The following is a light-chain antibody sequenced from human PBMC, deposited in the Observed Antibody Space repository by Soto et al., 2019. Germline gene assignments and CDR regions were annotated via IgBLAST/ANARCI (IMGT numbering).Light chain of an antibody. V-gene: IGKV1-12*01. Sequence: SQMHQSPCSVSAFVGDSVTITCRASQGISSWLAWYQQKPGKAPKLLIYAASSLESGVPSRFSGRRSGTEFTLTISSLQPDDFGTYYCQQYESYSPLTFGGGTKVDIK. CDR2: AAS. CDR3: QQYESYSPLT. J-gene: IGKJ4*01. CDR1: QGISSW.